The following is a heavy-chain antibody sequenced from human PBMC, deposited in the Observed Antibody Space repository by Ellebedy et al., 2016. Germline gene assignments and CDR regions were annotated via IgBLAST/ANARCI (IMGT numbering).Heavy chain of an antibody. D-gene: IGHD3-3*01. CDR3: ARGNTIFGVVMRYYGMDV. CDR1: RGTFSSYA. CDR2: IIPIFGTA. Sequence: SVKVSXKASRGTFSSYAISWVRQAPGQGLEWMGGIIPIFGTANYAQKFQGRVTITADKSTSTAYMELSSLRSEDTAVYYCARGNTIFGVVMRYYGMDVWGQGTTVTVSS. J-gene: IGHJ6*02. V-gene: IGHV1-69*06.